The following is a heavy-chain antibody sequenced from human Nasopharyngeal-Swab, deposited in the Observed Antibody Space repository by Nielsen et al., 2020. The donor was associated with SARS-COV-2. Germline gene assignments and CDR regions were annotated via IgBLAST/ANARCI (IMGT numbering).Heavy chain of an antibody. J-gene: IGHJ5*02. CDR1: GYTFSRND. CDR2: MNPKSGDV. D-gene: IGHD3-16*01. CDR3: ARGAFGLGHSWFDP. Sequence: ASVKVSCKSSGYTFSRNDINWVRQATGQGLEWMGWMNPKSGDVGYAQKFQGRVTMPRNTSTTTAYMELSSLRHEETAVYYCARGAFGLGHSWFDPWGQGTLVTVSS. V-gene: IGHV1-8*01.